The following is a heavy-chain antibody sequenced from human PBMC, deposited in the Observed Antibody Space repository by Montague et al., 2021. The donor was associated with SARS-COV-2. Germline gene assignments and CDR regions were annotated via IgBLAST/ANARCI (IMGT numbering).Heavy chain of an antibody. Sequence: CAISGDSVSSNTPTWNWIRQSSSRGLERLGRTYYRSKWYHDYAISLKSRITINPDTSKNQFSLQLSSVVHEDTAVFYCARTTTRMLYPENAFDIWGQGTMVTVSS. CDR1: GDSVSSNTPT. CDR2: TYYRSKWYH. V-gene: IGHV6-1*01. J-gene: IGHJ3*02. D-gene: IGHD2-15*01. CDR3: ARTTTRMLYPENAFDI.